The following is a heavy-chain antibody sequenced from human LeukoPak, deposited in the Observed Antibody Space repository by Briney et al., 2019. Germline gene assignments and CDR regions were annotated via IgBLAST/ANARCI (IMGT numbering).Heavy chain of an antibody. J-gene: IGHJ4*02. CDR1: GFTFSSYG. Sequence: GGSLRLSCAASGFTFSSYGMRWVRQAPGKGLEWVSAISGSGGSTYYADSVKGRFTISRDNSKNTLYLQMHSLRAEGTAVYYCAKVGGDRRRDYWGQGTLVTVSS. CDR3: AKVGGDRRRDY. V-gene: IGHV3-23*01. D-gene: IGHD4-17*01. CDR2: ISGSGGST.